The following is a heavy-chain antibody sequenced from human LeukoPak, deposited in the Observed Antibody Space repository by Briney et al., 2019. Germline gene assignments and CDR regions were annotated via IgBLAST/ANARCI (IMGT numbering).Heavy chain of an antibody. J-gene: IGHJ4*02. V-gene: IGHV1-2*02. Sequence: ASVKVSCKASGYTFTGYYMHWVRQAPGQGLEWMGWINPNSGGTNYAQNLQGRVTMTTDTSTSTAYMELGSLRSDDTAVYYCAREYDILTGYHAYFDYWGQGTPVTVSS. CDR1: GYTFTGYY. D-gene: IGHD3-9*01. CDR3: AREYDILTGYHAYFDY. CDR2: INPNSGGT.